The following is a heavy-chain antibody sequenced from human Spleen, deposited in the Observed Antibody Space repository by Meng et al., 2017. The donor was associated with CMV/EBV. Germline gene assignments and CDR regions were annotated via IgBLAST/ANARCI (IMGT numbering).Heavy chain of an antibody. J-gene: IGHJ4*02. CDR2: ISWNSGSI. V-gene: IGHV3-9*01. CDR3: ASQYCSGGSCFPEGY. D-gene: IGHD2-15*01. Sequence: SLKISCAASGFTFDDYAMHWVRQAPGKGLEWVSGISWNSGSIGYADSVKGRFTISRDNAKNSLYLQMNSLRAEDTAVYYCASQYCSGGSCFPEGYWGLGTLVTVSS. CDR1: GFTFDDYA.